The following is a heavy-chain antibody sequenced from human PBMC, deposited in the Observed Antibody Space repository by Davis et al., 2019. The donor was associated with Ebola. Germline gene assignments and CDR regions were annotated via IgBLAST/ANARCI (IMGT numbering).Heavy chain of an antibody. Sequence: PGGSLRLSCAASGFTFDDYGMHRVRQGPGKGLEWVSGINRNSGRMGYAASVKGRFTISRDNAKNSLYLQMKSLRPEDTALYYCARGGRYGSVAGGPAEHWGQGTLVTVSS. CDR1: GFTFDDYG. D-gene: IGHD6-19*01. CDR2: INRNSGRM. CDR3: ARGGRYGSVAGGPAEH. V-gene: IGHV3-9*01. J-gene: IGHJ4*02.